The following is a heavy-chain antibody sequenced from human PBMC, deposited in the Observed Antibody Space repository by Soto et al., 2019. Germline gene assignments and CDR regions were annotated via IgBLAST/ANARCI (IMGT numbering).Heavy chain of an antibody. V-gene: IGHV3-23*01. CDR2: ISGSGGST. CDR3: AKDPTLRYFDWSPPPGY. J-gene: IGHJ4*02. CDR1: GFTFSSYA. D-gene: IGHD3-9*01. Sequence: TGGSLRLSCAASGFTFSSYAMSWVRQAPGKGLEWVSAISGSGGSTYYADSVKGRFTISRDNSKNTLYLQMNSLRAEDTAVYYCAKDPTLRYFDWSPPPGYWGQGTLVTVSS.